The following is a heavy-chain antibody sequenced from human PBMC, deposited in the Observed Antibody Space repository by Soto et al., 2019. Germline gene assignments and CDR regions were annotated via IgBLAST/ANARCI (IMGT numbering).Heavy chain of an antibody. CDR1: GFSFSTYA. CDR3: AKDSKGAGTDGIYDS. D-gene: IGHD1-26*01. J-gene: IGHJ4*02. CDR2: ISGSGSAT. Sequence: EVQLLESGGSLVQPGGSLRLSCAASGFSFSTYAMGWVRQAPGKGLEWVSAISGSGSATYYADPVKGRFTISRDNSKDTLYLQMNSLRAGDTAVYYCAKDSKGAGTDGIYDSWGQGSLVTVSS. V-gene: IGHV3-23*01.